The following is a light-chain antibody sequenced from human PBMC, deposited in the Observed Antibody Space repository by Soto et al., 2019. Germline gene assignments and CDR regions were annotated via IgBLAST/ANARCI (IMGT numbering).Light chain of an antibody. V-gene: IGKV1-33*01. CDR1: QDITNH. CDR3: QKYDGVPQ. CDR2: DAS. Sequence: DLQMTQSPSSLSASVGDTVTITCQASQDITNHLNWYQHKPGKAPNLLISDASHLETGVPSRFTGSGSGTYFTLTISSLQSEDIATYYCQKYDGVPQFGPGTRVDF. J-gene: IGKJ3*01.